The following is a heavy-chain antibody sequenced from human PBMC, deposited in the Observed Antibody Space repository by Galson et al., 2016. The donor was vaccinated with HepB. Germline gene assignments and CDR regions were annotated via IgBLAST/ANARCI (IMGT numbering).Heavy chain of an antibody. CDR2: ISYDGSHK. D-gene: IGHD5-24*01. CDR3: ARPRRWPQYFYGLDV. CDR1: GFTFSTYA. V-gene: IGHV3-30-3*01. Sequence: SLRLSCAASGFTFSTYAMHWVRQAPGKGLEWVAVISYDGSHKHYRDSVKGRFTISRDNSKNTLYLQMNSLRREDTAMYYCARPRRWPQYFYGLDVWGQGTTVTVSS. J-gene: IGHJ6*02.